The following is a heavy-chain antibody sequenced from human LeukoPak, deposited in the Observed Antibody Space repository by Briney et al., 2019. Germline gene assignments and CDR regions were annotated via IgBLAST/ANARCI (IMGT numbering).Heavy chain of an antibody. J-gene: IGHJ3*02. CDR3: ARGLQYNDAFDI. CDR1: GFTFSSYA. V-gene: IGHV3-48*04. Sequence: GGSLRLSCAASGFTFSSYAMSWVRQAPGKGLEWVSYISSSSSTIYYADSVKGRFTISRDNAKNSLYLQMNSLRVEDTAVYYCARGLQYNDAFDIWGQGTMVTVSS. D-gene: IGHD1-1*01. CDR2: ISSSSSTI.